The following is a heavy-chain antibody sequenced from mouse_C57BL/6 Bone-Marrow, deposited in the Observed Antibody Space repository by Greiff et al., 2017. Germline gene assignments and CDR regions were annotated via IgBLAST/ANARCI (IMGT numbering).Heavy chain of an antibody. CDR1: GFNIKNTY. CDR3: ARGITPVVATPDWFAV. D-gene: IGHD1-1*01. V-gene: IGHV14-3*01. CDR2: IDPANGNT. J-gene: IGHJ3*01. Sequence: EVKLVESVAELVRPGASVKLSCTASGFNIKNTYMHWVKQRPEQGLEWIGRIDPANGNTKYAQKFQGKATITADTSSNTAYLQLSSLTSEDTAIYYFARGITPVVATPDWFAVWGTGTLVTVSA.